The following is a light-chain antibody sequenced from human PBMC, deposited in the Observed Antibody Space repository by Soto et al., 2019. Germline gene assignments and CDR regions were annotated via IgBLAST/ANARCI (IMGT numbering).Light chain of an antibody. V-gene: IGKV4-1*01. Sequence: DIVMTQSPDSLAVSLGERATINCKCSRSVLYRSNNKNYLAWYQQKPGQPPRLLIYWASTRESGVPDRFSGSGSGTDFTLTISTLQAEDVAVYYCQQYYSSPTFGQGTKVDI. J-gene: IGKJ1*01. CDR1: RSVLYRSNNKNY. CDR3: QQYYSSPT. CDR2: WAS.